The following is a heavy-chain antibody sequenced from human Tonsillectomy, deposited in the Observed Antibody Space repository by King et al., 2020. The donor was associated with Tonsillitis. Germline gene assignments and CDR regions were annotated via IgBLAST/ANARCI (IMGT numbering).Heavy chain of an antibody. D-gene: IGHD3-16*01. Sequence: MQLQESGPGLVKPSETLSLTCTVSGGSISSSSYYWGWIRQPPGKGLEWIGSIYYSGSTYYNPSLKSRVTISVDTSKNQFSLKLSSVTAADTAVYYCARHPYYYYVWGSSVGYWGQGTLVTVSS. CDR3: ARHPYYYYVWGSSVGY. CDR1: GGSISSSSYY. V-gene: IGHV4-39*07. J-gene: IGHJ4*02. CDR2: IYYSGST.